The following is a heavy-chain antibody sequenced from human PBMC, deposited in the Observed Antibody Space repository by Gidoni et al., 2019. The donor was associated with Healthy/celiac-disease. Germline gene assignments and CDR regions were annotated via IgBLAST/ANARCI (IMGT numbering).Heavy chain of an antibody. D-gene: IGHD6-19*01. V-gene: IGHV4-59*01. CDR3: AREHSSGSDY. CDR1: GGSIMSYY. CDR2: IYYSGST. J-gene: IGHJ4*02. Sequence: QVQLQESGPGLVKPSETLSLTCTVSGGSIMSYYWSWIRQPPGKGLEWIGYIYYSGSTNYNPSLKSRVTISVDTSKNQFSLKLSSVTAADTAVYYCAREHSSGSDYWGQGTLVTVSS.